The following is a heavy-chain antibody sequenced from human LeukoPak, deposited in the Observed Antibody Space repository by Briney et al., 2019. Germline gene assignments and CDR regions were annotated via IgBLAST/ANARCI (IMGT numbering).Heavy chain of an antibody. CDR2: IYYSGST. D-gene: IGHD2-15*01. CDR3: ARHENIVGVVAATGNWFDP. J-gene: IGHJ5*02. V-gene: IGHV4-39*01. Sequence: SETLSLTCTVSGGSISSSSYYWSWIRQPPGKGLEWIGSIYYSGSTYYNPSLKSRVTISVDTSKNQFSLKLSSVSAADTAVYYCARHENIVGVVAATGNWFDPWGQGTLVTVSS. CDR1: GGSISSSSYY.